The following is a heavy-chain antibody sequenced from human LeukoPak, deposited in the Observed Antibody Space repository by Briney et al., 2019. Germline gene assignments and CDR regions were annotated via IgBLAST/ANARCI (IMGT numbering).Heavy chain of an antibody. CDR3: AREGLSYCGGDCYP. CDR1: GGSISSSSYY. J-gene: IGHJ5*02. V-gene: IGHV4-39*02. Sequence: SETLSLTCTVSGGSISSSSYYWGWIRQPPGKGLEWIGSIYYSGSTYYNPPLKSRVTISVDTSKNQFSLKLSSVTAADTAVYYCAREGLSYCGGDCYPWGQGTLVTVSS. D-gene: IGHD2-21*02. CDR2: IYYSGST.